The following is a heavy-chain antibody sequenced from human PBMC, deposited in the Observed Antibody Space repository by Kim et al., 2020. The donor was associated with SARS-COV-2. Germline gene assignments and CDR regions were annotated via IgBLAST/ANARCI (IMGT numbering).Heavy chain of an antibody. D-gene: IGHD3-3*01. V-gene: IGHV3-7*01. CDR1: GFTFSSYW. CDR2: IKQDGSEK. CDR3: ARDQSSITIFGVVINYYYMDV. J-gene: IGHJ6*03. Sequence: GGSLRLSCAASGFTFSSYWMSWVRQAPGKGLEWVANIKQDGSEKYYVDSVKGRFTISRDNAKNSLYLQMNSLRAEDTAVYYCARDQSSITIFGVVINYYYMDVWGQGTTVTVSS.